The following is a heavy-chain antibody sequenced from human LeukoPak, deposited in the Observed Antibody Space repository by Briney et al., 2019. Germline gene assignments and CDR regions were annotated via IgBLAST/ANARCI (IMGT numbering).Heavy chain of an antibody. J-gene: IGHJ4*02. D-gene: IGHD2-21*02. CDR3: ARAHCGGDCSLVYYFDY. CDR2: IYYNGHT. CDR1: GGSIATYY. V-gene: IGHV4-59*01. Sequence: KPSETLSLTCTVSGGSIATYYWSWIRQPPGKGLEWIGYIYYNGHTDYNPSLKSRVTISVHTSKNQFSLKLSSVTAADTAVYYCARAHCGGDCSLVYYFDYWGQGTLVTVSS.